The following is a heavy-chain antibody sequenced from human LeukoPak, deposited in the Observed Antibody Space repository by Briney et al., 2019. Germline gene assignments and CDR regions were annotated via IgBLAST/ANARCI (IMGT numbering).Heavy chain of an antibody. Sequence: SQTLSLTCTVSGGSISSGDYYWSWIRQPPGEGLEWIGEINHSGSTNYNPSLKSRVTISVDTSKNQFSLKLSSVTAADTAVYYCARRTEYYYDSSGYYHSDWGQGTLVTVSS. CDR3: ARRTEYYYDSSGYYHSD. CDR2: INHSGST. D-gene: IGHD3-22*01. V-gene: IGHV4-30-4*01. CDR1: GGSISSGDYY. J-gene: IGHJ4*02.